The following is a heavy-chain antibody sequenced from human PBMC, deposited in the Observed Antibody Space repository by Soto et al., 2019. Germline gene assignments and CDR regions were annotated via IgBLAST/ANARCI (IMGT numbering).Heavy chain of an antibody. V-gene: IGHV4-34*01. J-gene: IGHJ4*02. CDR2: INHSGST. CDR3: ASARVFTYYYDSSGYHY. Sequence: QVQLQQWGAGLLKPSETLSLTCAVYGGSFSGYYWSWIRQPPGKGLEWIGEINHSGSTNYNPSLKSRVTISVDKSKNQFSLKLSSVTAADTAVYYCASARVFTYYYDSSGYHYWGQGTLVTVSS. CDR1: GGSFSGYY. D-gene: IGHD3-22*01.